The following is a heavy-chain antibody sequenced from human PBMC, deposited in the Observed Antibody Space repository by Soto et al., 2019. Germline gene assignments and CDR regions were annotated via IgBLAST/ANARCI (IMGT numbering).Heavy chain of an antibody. J-gene: IGHJ6*02. CDR2: ISDSGGRT. D-gene: IGHD1-26*01. Sequence: SGWSLRLSCASSGLTFSTYAMSWGRQAPGKGLEWVSAISDSGGRTYYADSVQGRFTISRDNSKNTLFLQMSRLRAEDTAIYYCATRTSSAALHGHADVDVCRQGTTVTASS. CDR1: GLTFSTYA. CDR3: ATRTSSAALHGHADVDV. V-gene: IGHV3-23*01.